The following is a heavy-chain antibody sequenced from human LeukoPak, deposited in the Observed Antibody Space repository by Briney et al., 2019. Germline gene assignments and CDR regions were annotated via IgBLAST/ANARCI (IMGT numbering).Heavy chain of an antibody. CDR2: IYVTGST. Sequence: SETLSLTCTVSGGSIINYYWSWIRQPAGTGLEWVGRIYVTGSTIYNPSLQSRLSMPVDTSKNQFSLRLTSVTAADTAVYYCARLKYYDSTGYSPGYYMDVWGKGITVTVSS. D-gene: IGHD3-22*01. CDR1: GGSIINYY. V-gene: IGHV4-4*07. CDR3: ARLKYYDSTGYSPGYYMDV. J-gene: IGHJ6*03.